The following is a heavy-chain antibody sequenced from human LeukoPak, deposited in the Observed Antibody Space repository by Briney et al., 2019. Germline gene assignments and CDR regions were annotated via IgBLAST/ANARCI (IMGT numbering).Heavy chain of an antibody. J-gene: IGHJ3*02. Sequence: GGSLRLSCATSGFTFRNDWVTWVRQAQGKGLEWVANINQDGSKKNYVDSVKGRFTISRDNTKNSLFLQMNSLRAEDTAIYYCARDTSPSSRSSYFDALDMWGQGTMVTVSS. CDR1: GFTFRNDW. CDR3: ARDTSPSSRSSYFDALDM. V-gene: IGHV3-7*01. CDR2: INQDGSKK. D-gene: IGHD6-13*01.